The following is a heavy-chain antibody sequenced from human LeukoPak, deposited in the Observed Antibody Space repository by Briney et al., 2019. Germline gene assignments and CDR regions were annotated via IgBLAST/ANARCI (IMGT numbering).Heavy chain of an antibody. D-gene: IGHD6-13*01. Sequence: PSETLSLTCTVSGYSISSGYYWGWIRQPPGKGLEWIGSIYHSGSTYYNPSLKSRVTISVDTSKNQFSRKLSSVTAADTAVYYCARPSIAAAFDPWGQGTLVTVSS. CDR2: IYHSGST. CDR3: ARPSIAAAFDP. J-gene: IGHJ5*02. CDR1: GYSISSGYY. V-gene: IGHV4-38-2*02.